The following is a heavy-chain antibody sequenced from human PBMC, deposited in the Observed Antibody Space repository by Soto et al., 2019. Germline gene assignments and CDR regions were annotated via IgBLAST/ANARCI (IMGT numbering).Heavy chain of an antibody. J-gene: IGHJ4*02. V-gene: IGHV1-2*04. Sequence: ASVKVSCKASGYTFTGYYMHWVRQAPGQGLEWMGWINPNSGGTNYAQKFQGWVTMTRDTSISTAYMELSRLRSDDTAVYYCARAGKYGDYIDYWGQGTLVTVSS. CDR1: GYTFTGYY. D-gene: IGHD4-17*01. CDR3: ARAGKYGDYIDY. CDR2: INPNSGGT.